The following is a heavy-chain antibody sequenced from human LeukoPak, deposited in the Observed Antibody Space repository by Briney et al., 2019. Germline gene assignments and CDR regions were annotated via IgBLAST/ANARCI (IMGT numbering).Heavy chain of an antibody. CDR2: IWYDGSNK. CDR3: ARDADIVVVPAARDCYGMDV. J-gene: IGHJ6*02. V-gene: IGHV3-33*01. D-gene: IGHD2-2*01. CDR1: GFTFSSYG. Sequence: QPGRSLRLSCAASGFTFSSYGMHWVRQAPGKGLEWVAVIWYDGSNKYYADSVKGRFTISRDNSKNTLYLQMNSLRAEDTAVYYCARDADIVVVPAARDCYGMDVWGQGTTVTVSS.